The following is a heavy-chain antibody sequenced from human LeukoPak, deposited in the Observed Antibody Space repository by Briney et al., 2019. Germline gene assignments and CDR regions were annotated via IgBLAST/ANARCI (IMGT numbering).Heavy chain of an antibody. V-gene: IGHV3-30-3*01. CDR3: ANFY. CDR2: ISYDGSNK. Sequence: GGSLRLSCAASGFTFSNYAMHWVRQAPGKGLERVAVISYDGSNKYYADSVKGRFTISRDNSKNTLYLQVNSLRAEDTAVYYCANFYWGQGTLVTVSS. J-gene: IGHJ4*02. CDR1: GFTFSNYA.